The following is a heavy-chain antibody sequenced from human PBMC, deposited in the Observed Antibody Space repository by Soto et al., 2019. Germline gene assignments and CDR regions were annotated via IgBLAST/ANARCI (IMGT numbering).Heavy chain of an antibody. CDR2: TAPMFKQT. CDR1: GITVGSFI. Sequence: QAQLVQSGAVVKKPGSSVVVSCKASGITVGSFIISWVRQAPGQGLEWMGKTAPMFKQTFYARRFEGRVTLTADTTANTVYPELTDLRFEDTAVYYCTTLGPWGKGTQVNVS. D-gene: IGHD3-3*01. J-gene: IGHJ5*02. V-gene: IGHV1-69*02. CDR3: TTLGP.